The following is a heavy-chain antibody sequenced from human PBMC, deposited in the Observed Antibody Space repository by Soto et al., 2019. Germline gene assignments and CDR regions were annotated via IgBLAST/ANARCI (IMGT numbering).Heavy chain of an antibody. D-gene: IGHD6-19*01. CDR3: AREGSSGRLGFDY. J-gene: IGHJ4*02. V-gene: IGHV1-18*01. CDR2: INAYNGNT. CDR1: GYTFTIYG. Sequence: QVQLVQSGAEVKKPGASVKVSCKASGYTFTIYGISWVRQAPGQGLEWMGWINAYNGNTNYAQKLKGRVTMTTDTATTQAYMELRSVRSDDTAVYYCAREGSSGRLGFDYWGQGTLVTVSS.